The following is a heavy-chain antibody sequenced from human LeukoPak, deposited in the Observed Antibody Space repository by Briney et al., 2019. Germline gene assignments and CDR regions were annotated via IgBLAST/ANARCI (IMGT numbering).Heavy chain of an antibody. CDR1: RFTFSSYG. V-gene: IGHV3-23*01. D-gene: IGHD1-26*01. CDR3: AKVASGSYYNWPFDY. J-gene: IGHJ4*02. CDR2: IGGSGGGT. Sequence: GGSLRLSCAASRFTFSSYGMGWVRQAPGKGLEWVSAIGGSGGGTYYADSVKGRFTISRDNSKNTLYLQMNSLRAEDTAVYYCAKVASGSYYNWPFDYWGQGTLVTVSS.